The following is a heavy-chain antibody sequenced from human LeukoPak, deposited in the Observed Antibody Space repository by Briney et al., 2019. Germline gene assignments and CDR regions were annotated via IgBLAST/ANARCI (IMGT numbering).Heavy chain of an antibody. V-gene: IGHV3-74*01. Sequence: PGGSLRLSCAAVGFAFSATWMLWVRQAPGKGLVWVSRINTDGSIMHYADSVKGRFTISRDNAKNTLYLQMNSPGAEDTAVYSLARDRGYSIFDIWGQGTIVTVSS. CDR3: ARDRGYSIFDI. CDR1: GFAFSATW. D-gene: IGHD5-18*01. J-gene: IGHJ3*02. CDR2: INTDGSIM.